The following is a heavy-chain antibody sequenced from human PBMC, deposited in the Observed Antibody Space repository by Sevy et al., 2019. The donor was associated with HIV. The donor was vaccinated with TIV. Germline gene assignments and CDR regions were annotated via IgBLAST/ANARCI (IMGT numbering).Heavy chain of an antibody. V-gene: IGHV3-7*03. D-gene: IGHD2-2*01. Sequence: GGSLRLSCAASGFTFSNYWMSWVRQAPGKGLEWVANIKLDGSEKYYLDSVKGRFTISRDNAKNSLYLQMNSLGAEDTALYYCARDCSSTSCLWGLDVWGQGTTVTVSS. J-gene: IGHJ6*02. CDR2: IKLDGSEK. CDR3: ARDCSSTSCLWGLDV. CDR1: GFTFSNYW.